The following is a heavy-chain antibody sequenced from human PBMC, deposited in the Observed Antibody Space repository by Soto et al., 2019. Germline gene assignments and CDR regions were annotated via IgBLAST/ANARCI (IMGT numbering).Heavy chain of an antibody. V-gene: IGHV5-51*01. CDR2: IYPGDSDT. CDR1: GYSFTSYW. Sequence: EVQLVQSGAEVKKPGESLQISCKGSGYSFTSYWIGWVRQMPGKGLEWMGIIYPGDSDTRYSPSFQGQVTISADKSISTAYLQWSSLKASDTAMYYCARRATGGAAADHSLSPRYYFDYWGQGTLVTVSS. CDR3: ARRATGGAAADHSLSPRYYFDY. J-gene: IGHJ4*02. D-gene: IGHD6-13*01.